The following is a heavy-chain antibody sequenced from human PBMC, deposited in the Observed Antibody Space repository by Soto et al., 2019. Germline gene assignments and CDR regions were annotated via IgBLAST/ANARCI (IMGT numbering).Heavy chain of an antibody. Sequence: SQTLSLTFSLPGDRVSTTSSALTRFRHSPSRGLEWLGRTGHSSKWYSEYAVSVKGRITINPDTSKNQFYLHLNSVTPEDTAFYYGARGFFKLGRDLWSQGTALTVSS. J-gene: IGHJ6*02. D-gene: IGHD3-3*01. CDR2: TGHSSKWYS. CDR1: GDRVSTTSSA. CDR3: ARGFFKLGRDL. V-gene: IGHV6-1*01.